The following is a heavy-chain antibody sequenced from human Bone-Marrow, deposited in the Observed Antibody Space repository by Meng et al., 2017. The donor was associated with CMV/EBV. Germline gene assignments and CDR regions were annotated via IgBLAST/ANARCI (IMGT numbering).Heavy chain of an antibody. J-gene: IGHJ5*02. Sequence: SETLSLTCTVPGGSISSYYWSWIRQPPGKGLEWIGYIYYSGSTNYNPSLKSRVTISVDTSKNQFSLKLSSVTAADTAVYYCARGGSGWYGGWFDPWGQGTLVTVSS. CDR3: ARGGSGWYGGWFDP. V-gene: IGHV4-59*01. CDR2: IYYSGST. D-gene: IGHD6-19*01. CDR1: GGSISSYY.